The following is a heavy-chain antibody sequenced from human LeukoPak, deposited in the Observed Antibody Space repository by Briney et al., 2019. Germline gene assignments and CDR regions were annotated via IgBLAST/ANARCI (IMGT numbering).Heavy chain of an antibody. CDR1: GGSINSRHYH. J-gene: IGHJ5*01. D-gene: IGHD3-3*01. V-gene: IGHV4-39*06. CDR3: ARVGYYNFWSGYFDY. CDR2: ISYSGDN. Sequence: SETLSLTCTVSGGSINSRHYHWVWIRQPPGKGLEWIGAISYSGDNYYNPSLKNRVTISIDTSKNKFALNLTSVTAADTAVYYCARVGYYNFWSGYFDYWGHGTLVTVSS.